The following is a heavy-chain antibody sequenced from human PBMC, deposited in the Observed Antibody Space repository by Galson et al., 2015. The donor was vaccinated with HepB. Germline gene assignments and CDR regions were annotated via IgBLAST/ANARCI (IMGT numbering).Heavy chain of an antibody. Sequence: SLRLSCAASGFSFSSYTMNWVRQAPGKGLEWISYTTTGSGVMSYADSVKGRFTISRDNAMNSLYLEMNSLTDEDTAVYYCARDFKYAFDYWGRGTLVTVSS. CDR3: ARDFKYAFDY. D-gene: IGHD2-8*01. V-gene: IGHV3-48*02. J-gene: IGHJ4*02. CDR2: TTTGSGVM. CDR1: GFSFSSYT.